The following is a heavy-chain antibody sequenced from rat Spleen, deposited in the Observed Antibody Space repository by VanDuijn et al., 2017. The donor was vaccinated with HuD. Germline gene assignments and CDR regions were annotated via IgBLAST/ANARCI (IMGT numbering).Heavy chain of an antibody. V-gene: IGHV5-20*01. CDR1: GFTFSNYD. Sequence: EVQLVESGGGLVQPGRSMKLSCAASGFTFSNYDMAWVRQAPTKGLEWVASISYVGGGTYYRDSVKGRFTISRDNARSTLYLQMDGLRSEDTATYYCTTWFAYWGQGTLVTVSS. CDR2: ISYVGGGT. CDR3: TTWFAY. J-gene: IGHJ3*01.